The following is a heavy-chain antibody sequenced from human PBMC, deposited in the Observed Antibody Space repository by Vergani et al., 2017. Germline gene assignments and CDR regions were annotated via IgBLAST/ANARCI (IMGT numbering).Heavy chain of an antibody. CDR1: GGSISSGGYY. D-gene: IGHD5-12*01. J-gene: IGHJ6*03. CDR3: AREWNGGYVDYYYYMDV. CDR2: IYYSGNT. Sequence: QVQLQESGPGLVKPSQTLSLTCTVSGGSISSGGYYWSWIRQHPGKGLEWIGYIYYSGNTYYNPSLKSRLTISVDTSKNQFSLKLSSVTAADTAVYYCAREWNGGYVDYYYYMDVWGKGTTVTVCS. V-gene: IGHV4-31*03.